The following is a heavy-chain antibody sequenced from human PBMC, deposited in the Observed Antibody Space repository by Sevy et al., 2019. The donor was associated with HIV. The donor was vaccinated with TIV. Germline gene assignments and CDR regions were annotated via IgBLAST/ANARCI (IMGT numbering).Heavy chain of an antibody. CDR3: ARDCNSATCLWGLDV. Sequence: GGSLRLSCVASGFTFSNYWMSWVRQAPGKGLEWMANIKRDGSEKYYVASVKGRFTISRDNDKTSLYLQMNSLRDEDTAVYYCARDCNSATCLWGLDVWGPGTTVTVSS. CDR1: GFTFSNYW. V-gene: IGHV3-7*03. J-gene: IGHJ6*02. D-gene: IGHD1-26*01. CDR2: IKRDGSEK.